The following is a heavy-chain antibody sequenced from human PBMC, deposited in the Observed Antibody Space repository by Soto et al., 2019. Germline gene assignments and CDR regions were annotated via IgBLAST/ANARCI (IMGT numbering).Heavy chain of an antibody. Sequence: GGSLRLSCAASGFTFSSYAMHWVRQAPGKGLEWVAVISYDGSNKYYADSVKGRFTISRDNSKNTLYLQMNSLRAEDTAVYYCARNNYGLYFDYWGQGTLVTVSS. J-gene: IGHJ4*02. CDR3: ARNNYGLYFDY. CDR2: ISYDGSNK. D-gene: IGHD4-17*01. V-gene: IGHV3-30-3*01. CDR1: GFTFSSYA.